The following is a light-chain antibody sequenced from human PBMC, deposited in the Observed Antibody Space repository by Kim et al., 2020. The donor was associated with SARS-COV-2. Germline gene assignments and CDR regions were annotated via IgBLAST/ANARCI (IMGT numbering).Light chain of an antibody. J-gene: IGKJ4*01. Sequence: ASVGDRVTITCRASQSNSSYLNWYQQKPGKAPKLLIYAASSLQSGVPSMFSGSGSGTDFTLTISSLQPEDFATYYCQQSHSTPLTFGGGTKVDIK. V-gene: IGKV1-39*01. CDR2: AAS. CDR3: QQSHSTPLT. CDR1: QSNSSY.